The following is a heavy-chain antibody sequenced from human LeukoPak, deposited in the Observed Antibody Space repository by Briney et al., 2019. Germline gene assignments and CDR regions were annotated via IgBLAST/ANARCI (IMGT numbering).Heavy chain of an antibody. D-gene: IGHD3-22*01. CDR3: ARDQGYYDSSGYFDY. CDR1: GFTFSSYW. Sequence: PGGSLRLSCAASGFTFSSYWMSWVRQAPGKGLEWVANIKQDGSEKYYVDSVKGRFTISRDNAKNSLYLQMNSLRAEDTAVYYCARDQGYYDSSGYFDYWGQRTLVTVSS. V-gene: IGHV3-7*01. CDR2: IKQDGSEK. J-gene: IGHJ4*02.